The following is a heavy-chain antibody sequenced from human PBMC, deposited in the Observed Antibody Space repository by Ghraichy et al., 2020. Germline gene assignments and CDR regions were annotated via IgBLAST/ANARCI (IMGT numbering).Heavy chain of an antibody. J-gene: IGHJ6*02. CDR2: IYYSGST. CDR1: GGSVSSGSYY. V-gene: IGHV4-61*01. D-gene: IGHD3-22*01. CDR3: AREGRTWRYYYDSSGYTNYYYYGMDV. Sequence: SETLSLTCTVSGGSVSSGSYYWSWIRQPPGKGLEWIGYIYYSGSTNYNPSLKSRVTISVDTSKNQFSLKLSSVTAADTAVYYCAREGRTWRYYYDSSGYTNYYYYGMDVWGQGTTVTVSS.